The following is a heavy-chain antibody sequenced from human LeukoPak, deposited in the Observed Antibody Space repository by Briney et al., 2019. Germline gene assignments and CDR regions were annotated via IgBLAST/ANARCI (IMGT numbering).Heavy chain of an antibody. V-gene: IGHV4-34*01. J-gene: IGHJ4*02. CDR2: ISHSGST. Sequence: SETLSLTCAVYGGSFSGYYWSWIRQPPGKGLEWIGEISHSGSTNYNPSLKSRVTISVDTSKNQFSLKLGSVTAADTAVYYCARDGVLRYFDWSPYYFDYWGQGTLVTVSS. D-gene: IGHD3-9*01. CDR1: GGSFSGYY. CDR3: ARDGVLRYFDWSPYYFDY.